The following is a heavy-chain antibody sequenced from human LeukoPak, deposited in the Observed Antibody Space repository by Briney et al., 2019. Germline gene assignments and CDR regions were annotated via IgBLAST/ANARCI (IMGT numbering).Heavy chain of an antibody. Sequence: PSETLSLTCAVYGGSFSGYYWSWIRQPPGKGLEWIGEINHSGSTNYNPSLKSRVTISVDTSKNQFSLKLSSVTAADTAVYYCASTSWGEPGSFDYWGQGTLVTVSS. CDR3: ASTSWGEPGSFDY. V-gene: IGHV4-34*01. CDR1: GGSFSGYY. D-gene: IGHD6-13*01. J-gene: IGHJ4*02. CDR2: INHSGST.